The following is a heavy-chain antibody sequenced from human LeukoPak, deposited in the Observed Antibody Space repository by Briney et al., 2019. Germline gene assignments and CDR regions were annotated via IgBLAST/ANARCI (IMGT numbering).Heavy chain of an antibody. CDR3: GRWFDGYYYYMDV. CDR2: INPNSGGT. J-gene: IGHJ6*03. D-gene: IGHD3-10*01. Sequence: ASVKVSCKASGYTFTGYYMHWVRQAPGQGLEWMGWINPNSGGTNYAQKFQGRVTMTRDTSISTAYMELSRLRSDDTAVYYCGRWFDGYYYYMDVWGKGTTVTGYS. CDR1: GYTFTGYY. V-gene: IGHV1-2*02.